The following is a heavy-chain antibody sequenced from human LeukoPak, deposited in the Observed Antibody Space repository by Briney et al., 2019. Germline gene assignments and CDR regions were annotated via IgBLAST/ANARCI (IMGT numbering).Heavy chain of an antibody. CDR3: AREGPEYYDILTGFPTTFDY. Sequence: GGSLRLSCAASGSTFSSYWMSWVRQAPGKGLEWVANIKQDGREKYYVDSVKGRFTISRDNAKNSLYLQMNSLRAEDTAVYYCAREGPEYYDILTGFPTTFDYWGQGTLVTVSS. D-gene: IGHD3-9*01. CDR1: GSTFSSYW. V-gene: IGHV3-7*03. CDR2: IKQDGREK. J-gene: IGHJ4*02.